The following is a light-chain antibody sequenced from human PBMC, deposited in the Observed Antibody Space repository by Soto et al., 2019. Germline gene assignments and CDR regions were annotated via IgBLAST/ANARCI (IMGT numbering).Light chain of an antibody. V-gene: IGKV1-39*01. Sequence: DIQMTQSPSSLSASVGARVTITCRASQRISSYLNWYQQKPGEAPKLLIYAASSLKSRIPSRFYGSGSGTDFHLTISSLQRENFATSDWQQSYRHGAFGQ. CDR2: AAS. J-gene: IGKJ1*01. CDR3: QQSYRHGA. CDR1: QRISSY.